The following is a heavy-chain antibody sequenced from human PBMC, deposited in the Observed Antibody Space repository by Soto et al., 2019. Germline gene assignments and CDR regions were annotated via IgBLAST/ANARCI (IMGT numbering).Heavy chain of an antibody. CDR1: GFTFSSYG. J-gene: IGHJ4*02. Sequence: GGSLRLSCAASGFTFSSYGMHWVRQAPGKGLEWVAVISYDGSNKYYADSVKGRFTISRDNSKNTLYLQMNSLRAEDTAVYYCAKDGALWFGELLDPLDYWGPGTLVTVSS. CDR2: ISYDGSNK. V-gene: IGHV3-30*18. D-gene: IGHD3-10*01. CDR3: AKDGALWFGELLDPLDY.